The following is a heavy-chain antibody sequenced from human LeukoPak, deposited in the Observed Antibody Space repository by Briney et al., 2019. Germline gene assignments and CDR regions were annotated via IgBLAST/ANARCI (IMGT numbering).Heavy chain of an antibody. J-gene: IGHJ4*02. CDR3: ARDAGYGYDRFDY. CDR2: IKEDGSDK. D-gene: IGHD5-18*01. CDR1: GFTFSSYS. V-gene: IGHV3-7*01. Sequence: PGGSLRLSCAASGFTFSSYSMSWVRQAPGKGLEWVANIKEDGSDKNYVESMKGRYTISRDNAQNSLYLQMNRLGVEDTAVYYCARDAGYGYDRFDYWGQGTQVTVSS.